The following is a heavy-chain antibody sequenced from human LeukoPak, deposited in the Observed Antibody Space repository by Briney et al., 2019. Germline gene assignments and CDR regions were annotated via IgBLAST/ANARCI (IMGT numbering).Heavy chain of an antibody. V-gene: IGHV4-59*01. CDR1: GGSISNYY. Sequence: SETLSLTCTVSGGSISNYYWSWIRQPPGKGLEWIGYIYYSGSTNYNPSLKSRVTISLDTSKTQFSLRLSSVTAADTAVYCCARASTYYDILTGYRYYYYGMDVWGQGTTVTVSS. J-gene: IGHJ6*02. CDR2: IYYSGST. D-gene: IGHD3-9*01. CDR3: ARASTYYDILTGYRYYYYGMDV.